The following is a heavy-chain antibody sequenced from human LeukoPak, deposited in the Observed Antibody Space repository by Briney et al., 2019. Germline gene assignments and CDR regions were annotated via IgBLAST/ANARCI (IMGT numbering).Heavy chain of an antibody. CDR3: ARGAPGAVAVLVY. V-gene: IGHV4-39*07. J-gene: IGHJ1*01. Sequence: SETLSLTCTVSSGSISTSNYYWVWVRQPPGKALEWSVNIFYSGSTYYSPSLKRRFTVSLDTPRNQFSLKLSSVTAADTAVYYCARGAPGAVAVLVYWGQGTLVTVSS. CDR2: IFYSGST. CDR1: SGSISTSNYY. D-gene: IGHD6-19*01.